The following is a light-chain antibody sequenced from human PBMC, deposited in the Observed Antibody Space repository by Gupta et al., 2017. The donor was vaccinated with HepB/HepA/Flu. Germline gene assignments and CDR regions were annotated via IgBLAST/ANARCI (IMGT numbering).Light chain of an antibody. V-gene: IGKV1-39*01. J-gene: IGKJ2*01. Sequence: DIQMTQSPSSLSASVGDRVTITCRASQSISTYLNWYQQKPGKAPDLLIYAASSLQRGVPSRFSGSGSGTDFTLTISSRQPEDFATYYCQHSDNTPPYTFGQGTXLEIK. CDR2: AAS. CDR1: QSISTY. CDR3: QHSDNTPPYT.